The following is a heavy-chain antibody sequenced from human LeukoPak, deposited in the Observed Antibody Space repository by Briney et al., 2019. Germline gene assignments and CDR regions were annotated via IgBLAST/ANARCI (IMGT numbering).Heavy chain of an antibody. J-gene: IGHJ4*02. V-gene: IGHV3-23*01. CDR3: AKDMDFWSGYYTSFDY. D-gene: IGHD3-3*01. Sequence: PGGSLRLSCAASGFIFSSYATTWVRQAPGKGLEWVSGNDSSCGIAYYADSVKGRFTISRDNSKNTLYLQMSSLRAEDTAVYYCAKDMDFWSGYYTSFDYWGQGTLVTVSS. CDR2: NDSSCGIA. CDR1: GFIFSSYA.